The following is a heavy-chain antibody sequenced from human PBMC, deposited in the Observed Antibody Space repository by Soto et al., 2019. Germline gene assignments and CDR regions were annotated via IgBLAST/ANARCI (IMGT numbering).Heavy chain of an antibody. Sequence: GGSLRLSCAASGFTFSSYSMNWVRQAPGKGLEWVSSISSSSSYIYYADSVKGRFTISRDNAKNSLYLQMNSLRAEDTAVYYCASEPQFDVINDYWSQGTLVTVSS. CDR1: GFTFSSYS. V-gene: IGHV3-21*01. CDR2: ISSSSSYI. D-gene: IGHD3-9*01. CDR3: ASEPQFDVINDY. J-gene: IGHJ4*02.